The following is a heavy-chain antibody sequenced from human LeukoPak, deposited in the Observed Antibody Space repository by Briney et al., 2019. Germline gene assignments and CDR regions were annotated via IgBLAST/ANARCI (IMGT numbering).Heavy chain of an antibody. J-gene: IGHJ6*03. Sequence: SETLSLTCAVSGGSFRGYFWNWISQPPGQGLEWVGEINHSGSTNYNPSLKSRVTISVDTSKNQFSLNLTSLTAADTAVYYCARGLRYYYDSGGYHSTYYYYYYMDVWDKGATVTVSS. CDR2: INHSGST. CDR1: GGSFRGYF. CDR3: ARGLRYYYDSGGYHSTYYYYYYMDV. D-gene: IGHD3-22*01. V-gene: IGHV4-34*01.